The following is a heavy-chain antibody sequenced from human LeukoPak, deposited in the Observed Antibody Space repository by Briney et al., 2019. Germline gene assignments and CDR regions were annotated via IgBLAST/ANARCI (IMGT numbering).Heavy chain of an antibody. J-gene: IGHJ4*02. CDR2: IWYDGSNK. D-gene: IGHD6-13*01. CDR1: GFTSSSYG. Sequence: GGSLRLSCAASGFTSSSYGMHWVRQAPGKGLEWVAVIWYDGSNKYYADSVKGRFTISRDNSKNTLYLQMNSLRAEDTAVYYCARDWKTSSSWLVGWGQGTLVTVSS. CDR3: ARDWKTSSSWLVG. V-gene: IGHV3-33*01.